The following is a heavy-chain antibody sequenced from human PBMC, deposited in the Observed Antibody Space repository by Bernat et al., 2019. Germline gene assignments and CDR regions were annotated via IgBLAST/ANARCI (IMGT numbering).Heavy chain of an antibody. Sequence: VQLVESGGGVVQPGGSLRLSCAASGFTFGTFAMSWVRQAPGKGLEWVSAMTGGGTTYYADSVKGRVIISRDNSKNMLFMQMNSLTAEDTAVYYCAKFRGQLIRNYYMNVWGEGTTVTVS. CDR3: AKFRGQLIRNYYMNV. D-gene: IGHD2-21*01. V-gene: IGHV3-23*04. J-gene: IGHJ6*03. CDR1: GFTFGTFA. CDR2: MTGGGTT.